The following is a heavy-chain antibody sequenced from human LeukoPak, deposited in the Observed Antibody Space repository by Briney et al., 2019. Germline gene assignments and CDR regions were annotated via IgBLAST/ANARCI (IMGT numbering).Heavy chain of an antibody. J-gene: IGHJ2*01. CDR3: ARPHLGADNYWYFDL. CDR1: GGSISSYY. D-gene: IGHD1-26*01. CDR2: IYHSGST. V-gene: IGHV4-39*07. Sequence: PSETLSLTCTVSGGSISSYYWGWIRQPPGKGLEWIGSIYHSGSTYYNPSLTSRLTISVDTSKNQFSLKLSSVTAADTAVYYCARPHLGADNYWYFDLWGRGTLVTVSS.